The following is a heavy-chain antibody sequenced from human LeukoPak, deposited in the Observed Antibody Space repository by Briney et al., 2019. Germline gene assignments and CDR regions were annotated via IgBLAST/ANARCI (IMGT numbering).Heavy chain of an antibody. D-gene: IGHD2-21*02. V-gene: IGHV3-15*01. J-gene: IGHJ4*02. CDR3: TTDRHIVVVTAKQFGY. CDR2: IKSKTDGGTT. Sequence: GGSLRLSCAASGFTVSSNYMSWVRQAPGKGLEWVARIKSKTDGGTTDYAAPVKDRFTISRDDSKNTLYLQMNSLKTEDTAVYYCTTDRHIVVVTAKQFGYWGQGTLVTVSS. CDR1: GFTVSSNY.